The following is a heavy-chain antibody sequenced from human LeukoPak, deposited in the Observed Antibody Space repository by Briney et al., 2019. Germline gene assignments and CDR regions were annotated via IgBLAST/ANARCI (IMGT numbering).Heavy chain of an antibody. CDR1: GYTFTAYY. D-gene: IGHD1-1*01. V-gene: IGHV1-69*06. J-gene: IGHJ6*03. CDR2: IIPIFGTA. CDR3: ARAGTTPYYYYYMDV. Sequence: ASVKVSCKASGYTFTAYYIHWVRQAPGQGLEWMGGIIPIFGTANYAQKFQGRVTITADKSTSTAYMELSSLRSEDTAVYYCARAGTTPYYYYYMDVWGKGTTVTVSS.